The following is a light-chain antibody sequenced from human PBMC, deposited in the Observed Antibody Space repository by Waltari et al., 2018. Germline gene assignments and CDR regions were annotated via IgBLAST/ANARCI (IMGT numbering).Light chain of an antibody. CDR3: ASWDQSLRGVV. V-gene: IGLV1-47*01. CDR2: RDS. CDR1: NSNIGFNS. J-gene: IGLJ2*01. Sequence: QSVLSQPPSASASPGQGVTISCSGRNSNIGFNSVFWYHPVPGTAPKLVIFRDSQRPSGVPGRFSGSKSGTSASLAISGLRSEDEADYYCASWDQSLRGVVFGGGTKLTVL.